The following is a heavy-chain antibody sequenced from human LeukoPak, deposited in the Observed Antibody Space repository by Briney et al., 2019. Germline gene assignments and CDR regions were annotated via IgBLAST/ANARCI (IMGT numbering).Heavy chain of an antibody. V-gene: IGHV3-30*02. Sequence: GGSLRLSCAASGFSFSIYGMHWVRQAPGKGLEWVAFIRNDGSNKYYADSVKGRFTISRDDTKNTLYLQMNSLRAEDTAVYYCAKPGGASSIAYWGQGTLVTVSS. J-gene: IGHJ4*02. CDR3: AKPGGASSIAY. CDR1: GFSFSIYG. D-gene: IGHD6-6*01. CDR2: IRNDGSNK.